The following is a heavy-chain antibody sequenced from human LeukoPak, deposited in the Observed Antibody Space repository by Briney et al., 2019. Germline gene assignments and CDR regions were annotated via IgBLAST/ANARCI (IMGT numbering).Heavy chain of an antibody. J-gene: IGHJ4*02. CDR2: IAVGSGNT. CDR3: AAVFGSGYYYYFDY. V-gene: IGHV1-58*02. D-gene: IGHD3-22*01. Sequence: VASVKVSCKASGFSFSSSSMQWVRQARGQRLEWIGWIAVGSGNTNDAQKFQGRVTITRDMSTSTAYMELSSLRSEDTALYYCAAVFGSGYYYYFDYWGQGSLVTVSS. CDR1: GFSFSSSS.